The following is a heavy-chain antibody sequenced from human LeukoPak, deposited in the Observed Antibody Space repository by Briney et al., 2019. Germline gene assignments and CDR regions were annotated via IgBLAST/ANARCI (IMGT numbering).Heavy chain of an antibody. CDR1: GVSISSYY. CDR2: IYYSGST. Sequence: PSETLSLTCTVSGVSISSYYWSWIRQPPGKGLEWIGYIYYSGSTNYNPSLKSRVTISVDTSKNQFSLKLSSVTAADTAVYYCARDPIPGYWGRGTLVTVSS. D-gene: IGHD2-21*01. CDR3: ARDPIPGY. J-gene: IGHJ4*02. V-gene: IGHV4-59*01.